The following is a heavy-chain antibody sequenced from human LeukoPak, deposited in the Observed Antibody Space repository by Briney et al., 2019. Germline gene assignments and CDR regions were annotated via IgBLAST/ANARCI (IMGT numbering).Heavy chain of an antibody. Sequence: GGSLRLSCAASGFTFSSYAMSWVRQAPGKGLEWVSAISLIGGSTHYADSVKGRFTISRDNSMNTLYLQMNSLGAEDTAVYYCAKDRYCSSTTCSRYFDYWGQGTLVTVSS. CDR3: AKDRYCSSTTCSRYFDY. J-gene: IGHJ4*02. D-gene: IGHD2-2*01. CDR1: GFTFSSYA. CDR2: ISLIGGST. V-gene: IGHV3-23*01.